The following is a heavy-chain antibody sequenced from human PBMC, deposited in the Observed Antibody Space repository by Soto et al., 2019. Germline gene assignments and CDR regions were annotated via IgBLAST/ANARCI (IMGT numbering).Heavy chain of an antibody. J-gene: IGHJ4*02. V-gene: IGHV3-23*01. Sequence: GGSLRLSCAASGFSLSSYSMNWVRQAPGQGLEWVSGISGGGGSTYYADSVKGRFTISRDNSNNTLYLQMNSLRAEDTAVYYCAKDPTSYDSSAQFDSWGQGTLVTVSS. CDR1: GFSLSSYS. CDR3: AKDPTSYDSSAQFDS. CDR2: ISGGGGST. D-gene: IGHD3-22*01.